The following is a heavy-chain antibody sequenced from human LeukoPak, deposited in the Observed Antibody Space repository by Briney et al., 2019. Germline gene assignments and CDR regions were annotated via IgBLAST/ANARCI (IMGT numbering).Heavy chain of an antibody. J-gene: IGHJ3*02. CDR3: TTRNPNAFDI. CDR1: GFTFSGSA. V-gene: IGHV3-73*01. D-gene: IGHD2/OR15-2a*01. CDR2: IRSKANSYAT. Sequence: GGSLRLSCAASGFTFSGSAMHWARQASGKGLEWVGRIRSKANSYATAYAASVKGRFTISRDDSKNTAYLQMNSLKTEDTAVYYCTTRNPNAFDIWGQGTMVTVSS.